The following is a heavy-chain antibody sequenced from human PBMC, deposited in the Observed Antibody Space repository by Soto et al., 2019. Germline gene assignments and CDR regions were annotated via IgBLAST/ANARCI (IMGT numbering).Heavy chain of an antibody. CDR1: GGSISSYY. V-gene: IGHV4-59*01. Sequence: SETLSLTCTVSGGSISSYYWSWIRQPPGKGLEWIGYIYYSGSTNYNPSLKSRVTITRDTSTSTVYMDLSSLRSEDTAVYYCARGLGSGDYWGRGTLVTVSS. D-gene: IGHD6-25*01. CDR2: IYYSGST. J-gene: IGHJ4*02. CDR3: ARGLGSGDY.